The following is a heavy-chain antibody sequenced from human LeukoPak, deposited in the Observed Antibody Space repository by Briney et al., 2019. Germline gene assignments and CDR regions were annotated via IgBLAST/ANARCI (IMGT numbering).Heavy chain of an antibody. CDR3: ARHPSPQLHHFDY. Sequence: ASVKVSCKASGYTFTNYYIHWVRRAPGQGLEWMGIINPTGDSTSYAQKFEARVTMTRDTSTNTVYMELSSLRSEDTAVYYCARHPSPQLHHFDYWGQGTLVTVSS. CDR2: INPTGDST. CDR1: GYTFTNYY. V-gene: IGHV1-46*01. J-gene: IGHJ4*02. D-gene: IGHD2-2*01.